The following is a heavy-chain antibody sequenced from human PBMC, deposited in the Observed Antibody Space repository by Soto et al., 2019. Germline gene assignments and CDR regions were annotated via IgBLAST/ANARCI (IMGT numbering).Heavy chain of an antibody. V-gene: IGHV3-33*01. J-gene: IGHJ4*02. CDR3: AGLYTIDFDY. D-gene: IGHD2-8*01. Sequence: QVQLVESGGGVVQPGRSLRLSCAASGFTFSSYGMHWVRQAPGKGLEWVAVIWYDGSNKYYADSVKGRFTISRDNSKNTLYLQMNSLRAEDTPLYYCAGLYTIDFDYWGQGTLVTVSS. CDR2: IWYDGSNK. CDR1: GFTFSSYG.